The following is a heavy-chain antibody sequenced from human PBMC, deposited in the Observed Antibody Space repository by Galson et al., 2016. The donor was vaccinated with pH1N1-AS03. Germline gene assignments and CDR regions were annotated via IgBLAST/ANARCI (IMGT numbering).Heavy chain of an antibody. D-gene: IGHD1-26*01. CDR1: GCTFSTYW. CDR3: ARATPYSGRLNSFDF. Sequence: SLRLSCAASGCTFSTYWMSWVRQAPGKGLEWVASMNHVGSTTYYVESVQGRFTFSRDNAKNSLYLQMNSLRPEDTALYYCARATPYSGRLNSFDFWGQGALVTVSS. J-gene: IGHJ4*02. V-gene: IGHV3-7*01. CDR2: MNHVGSTT.